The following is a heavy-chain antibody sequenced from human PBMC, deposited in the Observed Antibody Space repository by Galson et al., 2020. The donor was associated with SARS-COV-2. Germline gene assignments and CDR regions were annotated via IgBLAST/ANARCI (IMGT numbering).Heavy chain of an antibody. J-gene: IGHJ6*03. D-gene: IGHD1-26*01. Sequence: GGSLRLSCAASGFTFSGYAMHWVRQAPGKGLEWVAVIPYDGDNKYYADSVKGRFTISRDNSKDTLYLQMNSLRAEDTAVYYCARDGTYKGEAIYYMDVWGKGTTVTISS. CDR1: GFTFSGYA. CDR2: IPYDGDNK. CDR3: ARDGTYKGEAIYYMDV. V-gene: IGHV3-30*04.